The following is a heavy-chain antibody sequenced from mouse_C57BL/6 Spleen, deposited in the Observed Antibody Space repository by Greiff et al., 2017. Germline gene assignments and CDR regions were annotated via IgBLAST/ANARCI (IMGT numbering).Heavy chain of an antibody. D-gene: IGHD1-1*01. J-gene: IGHJ4*01. CDR3: ATSYYYGPYYYAMDY. CDR2: INPSSGYT. V-gene: IGHV1-4*01. CDR1: GYTFTSYT. Sequence: VQLQQSGAELARPGASVKMSCKASGYTFTSYTMHWVQQRPGQGLEWIGYINPSSGYTKYNQKFKDKATLTADKSSSTAYMQLSSLTSEDSAVYYCATSYYYGPYYYAMDYWGQGTSVTVSS.